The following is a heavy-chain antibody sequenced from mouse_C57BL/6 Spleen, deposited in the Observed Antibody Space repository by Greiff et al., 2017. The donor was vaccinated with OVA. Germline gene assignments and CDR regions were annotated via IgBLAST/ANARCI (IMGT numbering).Heavy chain of an antibody. V-gene: IGHV3-6*01. D-gene: IGHD1-1*01. Sequence: EVQVVESGPGLVKPSQSLSLTCSVTGYSITSGYYWNWIRQFPGNKLEWMGYISYDGSNNYNPSLKNRISITRDTSKNQFFLKLNSVTTEDTATYYCARDYGSSSPFAYWGQGTLVTVSA. CDR1: GYSITSGYY. CDR2: ISYDGSN. J-gene: IGHJ3*01. CDR3: ARDYGSSSPFAY.